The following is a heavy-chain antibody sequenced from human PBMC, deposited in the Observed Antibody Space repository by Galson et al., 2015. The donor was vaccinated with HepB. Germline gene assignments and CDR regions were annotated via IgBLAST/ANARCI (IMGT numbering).Heavy chain of an antibody. D-gene: IGHD3-16*01. CDR3: ALAGGARRGTFIFDY. J-gene: IGHJ4*02. V-gene: IGHV2-5*02. Sequence: PALVKPTQTLTLTCTFSGFSLSTSGVGVGWIRQPPGKALEWLALIYWDDDKRYSPSLKSRLTITKDTSKNQVVLTMTNMDPVDTATYYCALAGGARRGTFIFDYWGQGTLVTVSS. CDR2: IYWDDDK. CDR1: GFSLSTSGVG.